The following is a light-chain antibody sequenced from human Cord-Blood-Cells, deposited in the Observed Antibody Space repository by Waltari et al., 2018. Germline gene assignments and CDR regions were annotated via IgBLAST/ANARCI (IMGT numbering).Light chain of an antibody. CDR3: QAWDSSTAV. CDR1: KLGDKY. CDR2: QDS. Sequence: SYELTQPPSVSVSPGQPASSPCPGDKLGDKYACWFQQKPGQSPVLVIYQDSKRPSGIPERFSGSNSGNTATLTISGTQAMDEADYYCQAWDSSTAVFGGGTKLTVL. V-gene: IGLV3-1*01. J-gene: IGLJ2*01.